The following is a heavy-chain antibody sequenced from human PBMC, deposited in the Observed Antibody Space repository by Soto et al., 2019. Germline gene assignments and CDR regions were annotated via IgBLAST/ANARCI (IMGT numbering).Heavy chain of an antibody. CDR2: IYYSGST. V-gene: IGHV4-39*01. CDR1: GGSISSSSYY. Sequence: SETLSLTCTVSGGSISSSSYYWGWIRQPPGKGLEWIGSIYYSGSTYYNPSLKSRVTISVDTSKNQFSLKLSSVTAADTAVYYCARPPGLGDAFDIWGQGTMVTVS. J-gene: IGHJ3*02. CDR3: ARPPGLGDAFDI. D-gene: IGHD3-16*01.